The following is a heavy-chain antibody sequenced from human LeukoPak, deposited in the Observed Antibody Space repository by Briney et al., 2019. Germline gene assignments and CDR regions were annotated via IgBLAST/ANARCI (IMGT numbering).Heavy chain of an antibody. Sequence: GGSLRLSCAASGFTFSSYWMHWVRQAPGKGLVWVSRINSDGSSTNYADSVKGRFTISRDNAKNTLHLQMNSLRAEDTAVYYCATGRDCSGGSCYSVYWGQGTLVTVSS. V-gene: IGHV3-74*01. CDR3: ATGRDCSGGSCYSVY. D-gene: IGHD2-15*01. CDR2: INSDGSST. J-gene: IGHJ4*02. CDR1: GFTFSSYW.